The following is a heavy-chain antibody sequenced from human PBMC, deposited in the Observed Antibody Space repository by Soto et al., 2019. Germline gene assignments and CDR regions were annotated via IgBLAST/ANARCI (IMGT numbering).Heavy chain of an antibody. CDR3: ARSIAAAVDFDY. CDR1: GCTFTSYG. CDR2: ISAYNGNT. J-gene: IGHJ4*02. Sequence: ASVKVCCKASGCTFTSYGISWVRQAPGQGLEWMGWISAYNGNTNYAQKLQGRVTMTTDTSTSTAYMELRSLRSDDTAVYYCARSIAAAVDFDYWGQGPLVTVS. V-gene: IGHV1-18*01. D-gene: IGHD6-13*01.